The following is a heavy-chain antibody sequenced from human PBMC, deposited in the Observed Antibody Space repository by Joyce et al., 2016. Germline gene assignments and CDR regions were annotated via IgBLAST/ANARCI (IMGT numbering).Heavy chain of an antibody. Sequence: EVQLVESGGGLVEPGGSLRISCAASGFTFRTSSMSWFRQAPGKGWEWVSAISVDSTYIFYADSGKGRFTVSRDNAKNSLYLQMNTLRAEDTAVFFCARGGLVYDYSMDVWGQGTTVTVSS. CDR2: ISVDSTYI. CDR3: ARGGLVYDYSMDV. V-gene: IGHV3-21*02. CDR1: GFTFRTSS. D-gene: IGHD2-8*02. J-gene: IGHJ6*02.